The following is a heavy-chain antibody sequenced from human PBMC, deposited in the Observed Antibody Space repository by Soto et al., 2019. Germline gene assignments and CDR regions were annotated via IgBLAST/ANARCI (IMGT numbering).Heavy chain of an antibody. CDR3: AKGYYGSGSYYTPFDY. V-gene: IGHV3-23*01. Sequence: QSGGSLRLSCAASGFTFSSYAMSWVRQAPGKGLEWVSAISGSGGSTYYADSVKGRFTISRDNSKNTLYLQMNSLRAEDTAVYYCAKGYYGSGSYYTPFDYWGQGTLVTVSS. D-gene: IGHD3-10*01. CDR2: ISGSGGST. CDR1: GFTFSSYA. J-gene: IGHJ4*02.